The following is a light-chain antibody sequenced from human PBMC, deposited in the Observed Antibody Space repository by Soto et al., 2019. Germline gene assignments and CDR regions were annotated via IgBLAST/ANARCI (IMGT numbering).Light chain of an antibody. V-gene: IGLV1-51*01. CDR1: RSNIGKNY. CDR2: DNN. J-gene: IGLJ3*02. CDR3: GTWDSSLSAGV. Sequence: QSVLTQPPSVSAALGQKVTISCSGSRSNIGKNYVSWYQQLPGTAPKLLIYDNNERPSGIPDRFSGSKSGTSATLGITGLQTGDEADYYCGTWDSSLSAGVFGGGTKLTVL.